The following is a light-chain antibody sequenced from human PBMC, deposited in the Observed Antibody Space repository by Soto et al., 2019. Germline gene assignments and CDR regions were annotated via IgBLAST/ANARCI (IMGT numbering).Light chain of an antibody. CDR2: SNN. J-gene: IGLJ2*01. CDR3: GTWDSSLSAGV. CDR1: SSNIGSNT. Sequence: QSVLTQPPSASGTPGQRVTISCSGSSSNIGSNTVNWYQQLPGTAPKLLIYSNNQRPSGVPDRFSGSKSGTSASLAISGLQSEDEADYYCGTWDSSLSAGVFGGGTKVTV. V-gene: IGLV1-44*01.